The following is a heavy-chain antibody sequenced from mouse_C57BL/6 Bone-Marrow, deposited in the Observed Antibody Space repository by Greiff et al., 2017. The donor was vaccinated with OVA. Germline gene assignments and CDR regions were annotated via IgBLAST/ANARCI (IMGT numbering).Heavy chain of an antibody. CDR2: INSDGGST. CDR1: EYEFPSHD. CDR3: ARFYYGSKGGYAMDY. Sequence: EVQRVESGGGLVQPGESLKLSCESNEYEFPSHDMSWVRKTPETRLELVAAINSDGGSTYYPDTMERRFIISRDNTKKTLYLQMSSLRSEDTALYYCARFYYGSKGGYAMDYWGQGTSVTVSS. V-gene: IGHV5-2*01. D-gene: IGHD1-1*01. J-gene: IGHJ4*01.